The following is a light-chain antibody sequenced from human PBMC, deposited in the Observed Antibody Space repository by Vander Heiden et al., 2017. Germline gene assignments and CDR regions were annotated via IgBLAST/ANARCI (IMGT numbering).Light chain of an antibody. CDR3: QQSYSTPYT. Sequence: DIQLPQSPSSLSASVGDRVTITCRASQSISSYLNWYQQKPGKAPKLLIYAASSLQSGVPSRFSGSGSGTDFTLTISSLQPEDFATYYCQQSYSTPYTFGQWTKLEIK. CDR1: QSISSY. J-gene: IGKJ2*01. V-gene: IGKV1-39*01. CDR2: AAS.